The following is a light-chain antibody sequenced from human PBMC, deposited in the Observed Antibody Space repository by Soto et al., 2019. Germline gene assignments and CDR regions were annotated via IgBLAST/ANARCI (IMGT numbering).Light chain of an antibody. V-gene: IGLV2-8*01. Sequence: QSVLTQPPSASGSPGQSVTISCTGTSTDVGGYSYVSWSQQRPCKAPKLMIFEVTKRPSGVPDRFSGSKSGNTASLTVSGVQADDEADYYCSAYAGSNSFVFGTGTRSPS. CDR1: STDVGGYSY. CDR3: SAYAGSNSFV. J-gene: IGLJ1*01. CDR2: EVT.